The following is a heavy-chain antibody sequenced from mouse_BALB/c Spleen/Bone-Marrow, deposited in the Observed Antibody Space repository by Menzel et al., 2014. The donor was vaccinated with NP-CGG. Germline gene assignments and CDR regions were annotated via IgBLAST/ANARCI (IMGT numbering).Heavy chain of an antibody. CDR2: IDPANGNT. V-gene: IGHV14-3*02. Sequence: EVKLVESGAELVKPGASVKLSCTASGFNIKDTYMHWVKQRPEQGLEWIGRIDPANGNTKYDPRFQGKATITADTSSNTAYLQLSSLTSEDTAVYYCARTAPENFDYWGQGTTLTVSS. CDR1: GFNIKDTY. J-gene: IGHJ2*01. CDR3: ARTAPENFDY. D-gene: IGHD1-2*01.